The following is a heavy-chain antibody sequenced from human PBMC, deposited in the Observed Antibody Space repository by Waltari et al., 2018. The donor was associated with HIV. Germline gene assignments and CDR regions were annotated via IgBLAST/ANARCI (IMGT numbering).Heavy chain of an antibody. CDR3: TATVTTRGTFDY. Sequence: EVQLVESGGGLAKPGGSRGLSCAASGFTFGRYALNWVRQAPGKGLEGIAYISRSSDYIYYADSVKGRFIISRDNAKNSVFLDMNNMRDVDTAVYYCTATVTTRGTFDYWGQGTMVPVS. CDR1: GFTFGRYA. CDR2: ISRSSDYI. J-gene: IGHJ4*02. D-gene: IGHD4-17*01. V-gene: IGHV3-21*06.